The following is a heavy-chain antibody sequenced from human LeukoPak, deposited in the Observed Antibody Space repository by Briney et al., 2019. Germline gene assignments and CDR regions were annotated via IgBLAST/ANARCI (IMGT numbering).Heavy chain of an antibody. D-gene: IGHD6-19*01. J-gene: IGHJ3*02. CDR3: ARTRRQWLADDAFDI. V-gene: IGHV1-2*02. CDR2: INPNSGGT. Sequence: ASVKVSCKASGYTFTCYYMHWVRQAPGQGLEWMGWINPNSGGTNYAQKFQGRVTMTRDTSISTAYMELSRLRSDDTAVYYCARTRRQWLADDAFDIWGQGTMVTVSS. CDR1: GYTFTCYY.